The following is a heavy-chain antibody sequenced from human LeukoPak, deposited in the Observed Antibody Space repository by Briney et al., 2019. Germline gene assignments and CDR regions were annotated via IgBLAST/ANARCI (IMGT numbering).Heavy chain of an antibody. D-gene: IGHD2-2*01. CDR1: GFTFSDYE. V-gene: IGHV3-48*03. Sequence: GGSLRLSCAASGFTFSDYEMNWVRQAPGKGLEWISYISTAGSTKYYAESVKGRFTISRDNAKDSLYLQMNSLSGEDTAVYFCARGGPARSWVYWGQGTLVTVSS. J-gene: IGHJ4*02. CDR3: ARGGPARSWVY. CDR2: ISTAGSTK.